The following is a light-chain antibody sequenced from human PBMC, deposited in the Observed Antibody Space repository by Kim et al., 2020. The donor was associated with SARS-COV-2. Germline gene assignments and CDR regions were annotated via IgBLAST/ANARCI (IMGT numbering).Light chain of an antibody. CDR2: GAS. Sequence: SASVGDTVTITCRASQSIASYLNWYQQKPGKAPNLLIDGASALQSGVPSRFSGSRSGTDFTLTISSLQPEDFETYYCQQTYSALTFGPGTKVDIK. J-gene: IGKJ3*01. CDR1: QSIASY. V-gene: IGKV1-39*01. CDR3: QQTYSALT.